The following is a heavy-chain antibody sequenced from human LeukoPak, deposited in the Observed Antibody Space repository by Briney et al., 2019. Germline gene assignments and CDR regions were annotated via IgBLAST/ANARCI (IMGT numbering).Heavy chain of an antibody. V-gene: IGHV4-34*01. CDR3: ASLGPDAFDI. CDR1: GGSFSGYY. J-gene: IGHJ3*02. Sequence: SETLSLTCAVYGGSFSGYYWSWIRQPPGKGLEWIGEINHSGSTNYNPSLKSRVTTSVDTSKNQFSLKLSSVTAADTAVYYCASLGPDAFDIWGQGTMVTVSS. D-gene: IGHD1-26*01. CDR2: INHSGST.